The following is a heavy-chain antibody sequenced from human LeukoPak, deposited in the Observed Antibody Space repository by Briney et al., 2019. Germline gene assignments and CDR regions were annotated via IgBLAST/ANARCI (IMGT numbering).Heavy chain of an antibody. CDR3: ARVGRDGYNFDY. J-gene: IGHJ4*02. D-gene: IGHD5-24*01. CDR2: IYHSGST. CDR1: GGSISSGGYS. Sequence: SQTLSLTCAVSGGSISSGGYSWSWIRQPPGKGLEWIGYIYHSGSTYYNPSLKSRVTISVDRSKNQFSLKLSSVTAADTAVYYCARVGRDGYNFDYWGQGTLVTVSS. V-gene: IGHV4-30-2*01.